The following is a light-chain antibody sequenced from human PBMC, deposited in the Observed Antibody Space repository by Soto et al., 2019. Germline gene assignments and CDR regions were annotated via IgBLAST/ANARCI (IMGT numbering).Light chain of an antibody. CDR1: SSDVGGYNY. CDR3: SSYTSSSTHVV. CDR2: DVS. J-gene: IGLJ2*01. Sequence: QSVLTQPASVSGSPGQSITISCTGTSSDVGGYNYVSWYQQHPGKAPKLMIYDVSNRPSGVSVRFSGSKSGNTASLTISGLQAEDEADYYGSSYTSSSTHVVFGGGTKLTVL. V-gene: IGLV2-14*01.